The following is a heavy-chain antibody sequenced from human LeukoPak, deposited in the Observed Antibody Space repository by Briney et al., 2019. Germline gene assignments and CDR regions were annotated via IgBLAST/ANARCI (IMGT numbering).Heavy chain of an antibody. CDR3: ARGGLCSGGSCYPGAIYNWFDP. CDR1: GVSFSSYY. V-gene: IGHV4-34*01. CDR2: INHSGST. Sequence: SETLSLTCAVYGVSFSSYYWSWIRQPPGKGLEWIGEINHSGSTNYNPSLKNRVTILVDPSTSQFSQKLISVAAADTAVYYCARGGLCSGGSCYPGAIYNWFDPWGQGTLVTVSS. D-gene: IGHD2-15*01. J-gene: IGHJ5*02.